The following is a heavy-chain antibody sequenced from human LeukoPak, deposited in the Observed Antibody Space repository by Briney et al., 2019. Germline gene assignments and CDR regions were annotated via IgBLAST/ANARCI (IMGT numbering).Heavy chain of an antibody. CDR2: ISTSSYYI. Sequence: PGGSLRLSCAASGFTLRSYGMNWVRQAPGKGLGWVSYISTSSYYIYYADSVMGRFTISRDDATNSLYLQMDSLRADDTAVYYCARDASGSSTGLIDFWGQGTLVTVSS. D-gene: IGHD1-26*01. J-gene: IGHJ4*02. CDR1: GFTLRSYG. CDR3: ARDASGSSTGLIDF. V-gene: IGHV3-21*01.